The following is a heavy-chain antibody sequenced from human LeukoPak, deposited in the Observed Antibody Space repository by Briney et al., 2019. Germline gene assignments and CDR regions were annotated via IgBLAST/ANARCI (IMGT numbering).Heavy chain of an antibody. Sequence: SETLSLTCAVYGGSFSGYYWSWIRQPPGKGLEWIGEINHSGSTNYNPSLKSRVTISVDTSKNQFSLNLSSVTAADTAVYYCARRSYNSGLSNYWGQGTLVTVSS. CDR2: INHSGST. V-gene: IGHV4-34*01. CDR3: ARRSYNSGLSNY. J-gene: IGHJ4*02. CDR1: GGSFSGYY. D-gene: IGHD6-19*01.